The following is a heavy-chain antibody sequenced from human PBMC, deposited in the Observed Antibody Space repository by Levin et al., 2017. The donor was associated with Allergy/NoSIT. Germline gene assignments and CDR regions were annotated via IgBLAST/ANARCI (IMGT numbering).Heavy chain of an antibody. J-gene: IGHJ4*02. D-gene: IGHD3-10*01. CDR3: TARYGSGSYYLGY. CDR1: GFTFSNAW. V-gene: IGHV3-15*01. Sequence: KAGGSLRLSCAASGFTFSNAWMSWVRQAPGKGLEWVGRIKSKTDGGTTDYAAPVKGRFTISRDDSKNTLYLQMNSLKTEDTAVYYCTARYGSGSYYLGYWGQGTLVTVSS. CDR2: IKSKTDGGTT.